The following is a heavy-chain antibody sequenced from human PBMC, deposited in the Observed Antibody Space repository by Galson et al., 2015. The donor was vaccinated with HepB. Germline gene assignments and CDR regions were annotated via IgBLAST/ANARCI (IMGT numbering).Heavy chain of an antibody. CDR2: IYSGDIT. J-gene: IGHJ4*02. D-gene: IGHD6-19*01. CDR1: GFTVRSNY. CDR3: VRDGSGWYFDY. V-gene: IGHV3-53*01. Sequence: SLRLSCAASGFTVRSNYMSWVRQAPGKGLEWGSVIYSGDITYYADSVKGRFTISRDNSKTTLYLQMNSLRVEDPAVYYCVRDGSGWYFDYWGQGTLVTVSS.